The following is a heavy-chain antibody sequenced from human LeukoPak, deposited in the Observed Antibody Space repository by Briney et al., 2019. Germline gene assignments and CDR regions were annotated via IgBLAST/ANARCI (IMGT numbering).Heavy chain of an antibody. CDR3: AKARVGATTSGY. D-gene: IGHD1-26*01. CDR2: IRYDGSYK. V-gene: IGHV3-30*02. Sequence: GGSLRLSWAASGFNFSSYGMHWVRQAPGKGLEWVAFIRYDGSYKYYADSVTGRFTISRDNSKNTLYLQMNSLRAEDMAVYYCAKARVGATTSGYWGERTLVPVSS. J-gene: IGHJ4*02. CDR1: GFNFSSYG.